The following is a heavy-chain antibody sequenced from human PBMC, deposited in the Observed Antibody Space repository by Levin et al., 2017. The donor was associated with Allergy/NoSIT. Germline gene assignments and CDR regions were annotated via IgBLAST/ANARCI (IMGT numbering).Heavy chain of an antibody. CDR2: IAPLFGAA. CDR3: ALGGQEGFATFFDA. V-gene: IGHV1-69*01. CDR1: GGPFSNAD. D-gene: IGHD3-10*01. Sequence: NPGESLKISCKPFGGPFSNADINWVRQAPGQGLEWMGGIAPLFGAAKYSQKFQGRITITADEPSNKATMELSSLRPDDTAVYYCALGGQEGFATFFDAWARGPLVIVSS. J-gene: IGHJ2*01.